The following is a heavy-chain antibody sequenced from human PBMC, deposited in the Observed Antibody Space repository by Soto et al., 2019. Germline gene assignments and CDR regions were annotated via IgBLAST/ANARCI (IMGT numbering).Heavy chain of an antibody. J-gene: IGHJ5*02. CDR1: GYTFTSYY. CDR3: ARGNVGFLEWLLYPNWFDP. D-gene: IGHD3-3*01. V-gene: IGHV1-46*01. CDR2: INPSGGST. Sequence: ASVKVSCKASGYTFTSYYMHWVRQAPGQGLEWMGIINPSGGSTSYAQKFQGRVTMTRDTSTSTVYMELSSLRSEDTAVYYCARGNVGFLEWLLYPNWFDPWGQGTLVTVSS.